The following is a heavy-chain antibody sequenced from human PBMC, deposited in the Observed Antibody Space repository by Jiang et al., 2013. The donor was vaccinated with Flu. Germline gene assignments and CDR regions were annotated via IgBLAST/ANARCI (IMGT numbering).Heavy chain of an antibody. V-gene: IGHV4-61*02. CDR2: IYTSGST. CDR1: GGSISSGSYY. Sequence: SLTCTVSGGSISSGSYYWSWIRQPAGKGLEWIGRIYTSGSTNYNPSLKSRVTISVDTSKNQFSLKLSSVTAADTAVYYCARDVGGTTRDYYGMDVWGQGTTVTVSS. CDR3: ARDVGGTTRDYYGMDV. J-gene: IGHJ6*02. D-gene: IGHD3-10*01.